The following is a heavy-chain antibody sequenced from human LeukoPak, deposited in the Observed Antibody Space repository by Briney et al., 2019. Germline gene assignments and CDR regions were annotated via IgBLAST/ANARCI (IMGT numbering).Heavy chain of an antibody. CDR1: GGSFSGYY. D-gene: IGHD2-15*01. CDR3: ARDGCSGGSCYSYYYYGMDV. Sequence: SETLSLTCAVYGGSFSGYYWSWIRQPPGKGLEWIGEINHSGSTNYNPSLKSRVTMSVDTSKNQFSLKLSSVTAADTAVYYCARDGCSGGSCYSYYYYGMDVWGQGTTVTVPS. CDR2: INHSGST. J-gene: IGHJ6*02. V-gene: IGHV4-34*01.